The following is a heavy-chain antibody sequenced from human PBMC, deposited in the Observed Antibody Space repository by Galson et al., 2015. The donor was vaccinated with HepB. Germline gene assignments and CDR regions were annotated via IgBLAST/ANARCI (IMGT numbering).Heavy chain of an antibody. V-gene: IGHV3-30-3*01. D-gene: IGHD6-13*01. CDR2: ISYDGSNK. CDR1: GFTFSSYA. Sequence: SLRLSCAASGFTFSSYAMHWVRQAPGKGLEWVAVISYDGSNKYYADSVKGRFTISRDNSKNTLYLQMNSLRAEDTAVYYCARGHYSSSWNQYFDYWGQGTLVTVSS. CDR3: ARGHYSSSWNQYFDY. J-gene: IGHJ4*02.